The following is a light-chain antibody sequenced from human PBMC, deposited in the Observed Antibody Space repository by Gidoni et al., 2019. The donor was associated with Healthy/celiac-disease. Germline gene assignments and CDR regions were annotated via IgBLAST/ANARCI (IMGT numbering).Light chain of an antibody. Sequence: SYLVPQPPSVSVSPGQTARITCGGDNIGSESVHWYQQKPGQAPVLVVYDDSDRPSGIPERFSGSNSGHTATLTISRVEAGDEADYFCQVWHSSSDQYVFGTGTEVTVL. CDR1: NIGSES. V-gene: IGLV3-21*02. CDR3: QVWHSSSDQYV. J-gene: IGLJ1*01. CDR2: DDS.